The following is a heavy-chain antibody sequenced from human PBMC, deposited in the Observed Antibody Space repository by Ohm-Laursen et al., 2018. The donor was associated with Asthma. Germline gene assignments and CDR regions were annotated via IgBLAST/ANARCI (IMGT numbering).Heavy chain of an antibody. CDR3: ARAKVHWFDP. J-gene: IGHJ5*02. CDR1: GFTFSSYW. V-gene: IGHV3-7*05. CDR2: IKQDGSEK. Sequence: SLRLSCSASGFTFSSYWMSWVRQAPGKGLEWVASIKQDGSEKNYVDSVKGRFTISRDNAKNSLYLQINNLRAEDTAVYYCARAKVHWFDPWGQGTLVTVSS. D-gene: IGHD3-10*01.